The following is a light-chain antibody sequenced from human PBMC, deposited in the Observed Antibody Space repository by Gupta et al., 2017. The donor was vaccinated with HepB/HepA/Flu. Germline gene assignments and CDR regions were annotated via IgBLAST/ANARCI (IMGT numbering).Light chain of an antibody. CDR2: DAV. J-gene: IGKJ2*01. CDR1: QSVLRY. Sequence: DIQMTQFPSSLSANVGDRVSITCRASQSVLRYFNWFQQKPGRPPKLLIYDAVSVKTGVPYRFRGVVSGTEFTLTINGLQADDFANYFCQHTYNIPFTFGQGTKLEVE. V-gene: IGKV1-39*01. CDR3: QHTYNIPFT.